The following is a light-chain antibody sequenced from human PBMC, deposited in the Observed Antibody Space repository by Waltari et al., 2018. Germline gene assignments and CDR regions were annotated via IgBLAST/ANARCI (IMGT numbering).Light chain of an antibody. CDR2: LGS. J-gene: IGKJ4*01. CDR1: QSLLYSNGYND. CDR3: MQAVQTPLT. Sequence: DIVMTQSPLSLPVTPGAPASSSCRSSQSLLYSNGYNDLDWYLQKPGQSPQLLIYLGSNRASGVHDRFSGSGSGTDFTLKISRVEAEDVGVYYCMQAVQTPLTFGGGTKVEIK. V-gene: IGKV2-28*01.